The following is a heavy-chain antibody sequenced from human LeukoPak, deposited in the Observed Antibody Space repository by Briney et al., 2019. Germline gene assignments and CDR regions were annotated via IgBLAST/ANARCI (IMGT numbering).Heavy chain of an antibody. V-gene: IGHV3-23*01. CDR1: KFTFSSYA. Sequence: GGSLRLSCVASKFTFSSYALTWVRQAPGKGLEWVSAISGRGGTTYYADSVKGRFTISRDNFKNTLYLQMNSLRAEDTAVYYCAKNIVGALRGGAFDIWGQGTMVTVSS. J-gene: IGHJ3*02. D-gene: IGHD1-26*01. CDR3: AKNIVGALRGGAFDI. CDR2: ISGRGGTT.